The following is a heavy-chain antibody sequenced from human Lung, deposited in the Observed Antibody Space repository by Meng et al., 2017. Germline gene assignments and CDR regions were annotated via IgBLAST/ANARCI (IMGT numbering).Heavy chain of an antibody. CDR1: GFTFNTYA. J-gene: IGHJ2*01. Sequence: VWLVESGGGVVQPGGSLRLSCAASGFTFNTYAMHWVRQAPGKGLEWVSLMSFDGAQIYYSDSVRGRFTISRDNSKNTLYLQMNSLRAEDTAVYYCARDKPPNDVWGRGTLVTVSS. V-gene: IGHV3-30*01. CDR2: MSFDGAQI. CDR3: ARDKPPNDV.